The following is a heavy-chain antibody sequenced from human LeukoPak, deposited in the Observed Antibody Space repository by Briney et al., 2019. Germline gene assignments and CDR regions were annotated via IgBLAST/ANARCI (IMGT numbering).Heavy chain of an antibody. Sequence: GGSLRLSCAASGFTFSSYAMHWVRQAPGKGLEWVAVVSYDGSNKYYANSVKGRFTISRDKSKNTLHLQMNSLRAEDTAIYYCARDTSFAVGATLDFWGQRTLVTVSS. V-gene: IGHV3-30*04. CDR2: VSYDGSNK. D-gene: IGHD1-26*01. J-gene: IGHJ4*02. CDR3: ARDTSFAVGATLDF. CDR1: GFTFSSYA.